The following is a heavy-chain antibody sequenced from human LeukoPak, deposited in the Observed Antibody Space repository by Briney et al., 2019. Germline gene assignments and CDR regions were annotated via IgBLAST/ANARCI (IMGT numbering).Heavy chain of an antibody. Sequence: GGSLRLSCAASGFTFSNYNMNWVRQAPGKGLEWVSSITSSSTYIFYADSVKGRFTISRDNAKNSLYLQMNSLRAEDTAVYYCAKDLSSSWYSSLDYWGQGTLVTVSS. CDR3: AKDLSSSWYSSLDY. J-gene: IGHJ4*02. D-gene: IGHD6-13*01. V-gene: IGHV3-21*01. CDR1: GFTFSNYN. CDR2: ITSSSTYI.